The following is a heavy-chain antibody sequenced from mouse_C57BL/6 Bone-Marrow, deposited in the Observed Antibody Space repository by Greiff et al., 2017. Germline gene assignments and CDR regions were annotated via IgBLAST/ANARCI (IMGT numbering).Heavy chain of an antibody. CDR1: GFTFSDYY. CDR3: ARHGVTDAAY. Sequence: EVMLVESGGGLVQPGGSLKLSCAASGFTFSDYYMYWVRQTPEKRLEWVAYISNGGGSTYYPDTVKGRFTISRDNAKNTLYLQMSRLKSEDTAMYYCARHGVTDAAYWGQGTLVTVSA. CDR2: ISNGGGST. D-gene: IGHD2-2*01. J-gene: IGHJ3*01. V-gene: IGHV5-12*01.